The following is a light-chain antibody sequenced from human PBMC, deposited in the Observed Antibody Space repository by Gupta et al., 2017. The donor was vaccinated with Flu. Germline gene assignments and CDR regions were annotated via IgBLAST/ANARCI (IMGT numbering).Light chain of an antibody. CDR3: EAWDDSLNAEV. Sequence: QSALTQPPSASGPPGQRVTISCFGSNSNIGSNTVHWYHQLPGTAPKLLIYRNNQWASGVPDRFSGSKSGTSASLAISGLQSEDEADYYCEAWDDSLNAEVFGTGTKLTVL. J-gene: IGLJ1*01. CDR1: NSNIGSNT. CDR2: RNN. V-gene: IGLV1-44*01.